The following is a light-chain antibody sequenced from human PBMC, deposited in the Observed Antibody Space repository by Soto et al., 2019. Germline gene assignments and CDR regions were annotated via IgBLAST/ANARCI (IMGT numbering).Light chain of an antibody. CDR3: QQYSTWPPRYT. J-gene: IGKJ2*01. V-gene: IGKV3-15*01. CDR2: RAS. Sequence: EIVMTQSPATLSVSPGGRATLSCRASQSVSSYVAWYQQRPGQPPRLLIYRASTRATGIPARFSGSGSGTEFSLTIRSLQSEDFAVYYCQQYSTWPPRYTFGQGTKLEI. CDR1: QSVSSY.